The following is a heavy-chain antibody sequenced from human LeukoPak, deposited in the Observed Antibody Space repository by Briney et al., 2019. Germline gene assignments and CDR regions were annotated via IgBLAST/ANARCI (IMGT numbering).Heavy chain of an antibody. CDR1: GGSISSSSYY. V-gene: IGHV4-39*01. J-gene: IGHJ6*03. Sequence: SETLSLTCTVSGGSISSSSYYWGWIRQPPGKGLEWIGTIYYSGSTYHNPSLKSRVTMSVDTSKHQLSLKLSSVTAADTAVYYCARRLYGDYVYYYYYYMDVWGKGTTVTVSS. D-gene: IGHD4-17*01. CDR2: IYYSGST. CDR3: ARRLYGDYVYYYYYYMDV.